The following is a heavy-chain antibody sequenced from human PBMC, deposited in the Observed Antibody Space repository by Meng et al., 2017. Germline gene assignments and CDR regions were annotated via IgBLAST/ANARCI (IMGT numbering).Heavy chain of an antibody. CDR3: ARDFDY. V-gene: IGHV3-30*16. CDR1: GFIFSNYE. J-gene: IGHJ4*02. CDR2: ITKDGSRK. Sequence: QVKVVECGGDVVPPGRSLTLSCAASGFIFSNYEMHWVRQAPGKGLEWVACITKDGSRKYYLGSVRGRFTISRDNSKNTLYLEMNSLRSEDTALYYCARDFDYWGQGTLVTVSS.